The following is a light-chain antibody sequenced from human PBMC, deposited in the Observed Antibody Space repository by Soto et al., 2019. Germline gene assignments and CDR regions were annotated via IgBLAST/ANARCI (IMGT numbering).Light chain of an antibody. CDR3: HQSGDSPT. Sequence: EIVLTQSPGTLSLSPGERATLSCRASQSVSSSYLAWYQQKPGQAPRLLIYGASSRATGIPDRFSGSVSGTGFTLTISRLEPEDFAVYYCHQSGDSPTFGQGTKVDIK. V-gene: IGKV3-20*01. CDR2: GAS. J-gene: IGKJ1*01. CDR1: QSVSSSY.